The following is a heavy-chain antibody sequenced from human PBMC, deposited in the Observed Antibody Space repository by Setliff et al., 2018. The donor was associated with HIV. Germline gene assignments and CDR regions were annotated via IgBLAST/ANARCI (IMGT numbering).Heavy chain of an antibody. CDR3: ARVFQSYFFDF. CDR1: GFTFGSYG. Sequence: GGSLRLSCTTSGFTFGSYGMHWVRQAPGKGLEWVANIWYDGSEKYYADSVKGRFTIPRDKSKNTLYLQMNSLRTEDTAVYYCARVFQSYFFDFWGQGTLVTVSS. CDR2: IWYDGSEK. V-gene: IGHV3-33*01. J-gene: IGHJ4*02. D-gene: IGHD3-3*01.